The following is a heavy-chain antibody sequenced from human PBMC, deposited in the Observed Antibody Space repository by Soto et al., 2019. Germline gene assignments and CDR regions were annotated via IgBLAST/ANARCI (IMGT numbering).Heavy chain of an antibody. CDR2: IWYDGSNK. V-gene: IGHV3-33*01. CDR3: ARDQFGIAAADFDY. J-gene: IGHJ4*02. CDR1: GFTFSSYG. Sequence: GGSLRLSCAASGFTFSSYGMHWVRQAPGKGLEWVAVIWYDGSNKYYADSVKGRFTISRDNSKNTLYLQMNSLRAEDTAVYYCARDQFGIAAADFDYWGQGTLVTVSS. D-gene: IGHD6-13*01.